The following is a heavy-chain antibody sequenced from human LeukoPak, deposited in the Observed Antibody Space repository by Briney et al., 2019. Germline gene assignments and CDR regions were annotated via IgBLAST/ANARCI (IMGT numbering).Heavy chain of an antibody. J-gene: IGHJ6*02. CDR3: ALGDSSGYPALYYYYGMDV. CDR1: GYTFTSYG. V-gene: IGHV1-18*01. D-gene: IGHD3-22*01. CDR2: ISAYNGNT. Sequence: ASVKVSCKSSGYTFTSYGISWVRPAPGQGLEWMGWISAYNGNTNYAQKLQGRVTMTTDTSTSTAYMELRSLRSDDTAVYYCALGDSSGYPALYYYYGMDVWGQGTTVTVSS.